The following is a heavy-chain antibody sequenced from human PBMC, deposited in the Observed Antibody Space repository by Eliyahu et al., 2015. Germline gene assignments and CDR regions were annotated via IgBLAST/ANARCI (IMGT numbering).Heavy chain of an antibody. CDR3: ARIGTRDDYNYGFDY. Sequence: EVQLVQSGAEVKQPGESLKISCQASGYTFTSYFVGWVRQMPGKGLEWMGILYPGDSDIRYNPSFEGQVTISADKSINTAYLEWSSLKASDTAMYYCARIGTRDDYNYGFDYWGQGTLVTVSS. D-gene: IGHD5-24*01. CDR1: GYTFTSYF. J-gene: IGHJ4*02. V-gene: IGHV5-51*03. CDR2: LYPGDSDI.